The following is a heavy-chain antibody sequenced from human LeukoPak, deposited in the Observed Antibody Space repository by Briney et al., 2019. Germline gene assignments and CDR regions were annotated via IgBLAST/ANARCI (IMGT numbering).Heavy chain of an antibody. Sequence: ASVKVSCKASGYTFTSYDINWERQATGQGLEWMGWMNPNSGNTGYAQKFQGRVTMTRNTSISTAYMELSSLRSEDTAVYYCARDMPYDFWSGYTQSNYYYYMDVWGKGTTVTDSS. V-gene: IGHV1-8*01. D-gene: IGHD3-3*01. CDR3: ARDMPYDFWSGYTQSNYYYYMDV. CDR2: MNPNSGNT. J-gene: IGHJ6*03. CDR1: GYTFTSYD.